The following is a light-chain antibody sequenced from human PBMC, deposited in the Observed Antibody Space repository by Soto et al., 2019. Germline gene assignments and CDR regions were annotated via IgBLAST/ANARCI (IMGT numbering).Light chain of an antibody. CDR2: DVT. CDR3: SSYAGSYIFVL. V-gene: IGLV2-11*01. CDR1: SSDVGAYNY. J-gene: IGLJ2*01. Sequence: QSALTQPSSMSGSPGQSITISCTGTSSDVGAYNYVSWYQQHPGKAPKLLIYDVTERPSGVPDRFSASKSGNTASLTISGLQAEDEADYYCSSYAGSYIFVLFGGGTKVTVL.